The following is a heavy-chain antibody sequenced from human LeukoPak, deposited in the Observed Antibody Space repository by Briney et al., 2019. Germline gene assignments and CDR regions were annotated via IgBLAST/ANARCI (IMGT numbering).Heavy chain of an antibody. J-gene: IGHJ4*02. CDR1: GYTFTSYY. CDR2: INPSGGST. D-gene: IGHD6-19*01. Sequence: GASVKVSCKASGYTFTSYYMHWVRQAPGQGLEWMGIINPSGGSTSYAQKFQGRVTMTRDTSTSTVYMELSSLRSEDTAVYYCARALGIAVAGTLTFGYWGQGTLVTVSS. CDR3: ARALGIAVAGTLTFGY. V-gene: IGHV1-46*01.